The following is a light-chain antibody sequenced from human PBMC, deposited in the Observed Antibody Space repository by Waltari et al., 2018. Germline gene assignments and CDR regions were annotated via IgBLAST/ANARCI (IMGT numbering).Light chain of an antibody. V-gene: IGKV3-15*01. CDR3: QHYNAWPRT. Sequence: EIVMTQSPATLSVSPGERATLACRASQGVSSGLAWYQEKPGQAPRLLIYGASTRATGIPGRIIGSGSGAEFTLTISSLQSEDSAVYYCQHYNAWPRTFGQGTKLEVK. CDR2: GAS. J-gene: IGKJ1*01. CDR1: QGVSSG.